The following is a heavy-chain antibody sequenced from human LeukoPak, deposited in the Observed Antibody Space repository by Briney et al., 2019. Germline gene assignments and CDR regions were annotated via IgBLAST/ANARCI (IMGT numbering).Heavy chain of an antibody. Sequence: PGGSLRLSCAASGFTFSSYGMHWVRQAPGKGLEWVAFIRYDGSNKYYADSVKGRFTISRDNSKNTLYLQMNSLRAEDTAVYYCAKDRAYCSSTSCYKRFDYWGQGTLVTVSS. J-gene: IGHJ4*02. CDR3: AKDRAYCSSTSCYKRFDY. D-gene: IGHD2-2*02. CDR2: IRYDGSNK. V-gene: IGHV3-30*02. CDR1: GFTFSSYG.